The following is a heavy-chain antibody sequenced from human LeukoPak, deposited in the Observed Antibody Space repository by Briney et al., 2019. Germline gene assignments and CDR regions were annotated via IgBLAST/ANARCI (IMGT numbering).Heavy chain of an antibody. CDR2: IRYEGDIA. D-gene: IGHD3-10*02. Sequence: GGSLRLSCATSGFLFGSYGMHWVRQAPGKGLEWVAFIRYEGDIAHYADSVEGRFIISRDNAKNSLYLQMNSLRAEDTAVYYCAELGITMIGGVWGKGTTVAISS. CDR3: AELGITMIGGV. J-gene: IGHJ6*04. V-gene: IGHV3-30*02. CDR1: GFLFGSYG.